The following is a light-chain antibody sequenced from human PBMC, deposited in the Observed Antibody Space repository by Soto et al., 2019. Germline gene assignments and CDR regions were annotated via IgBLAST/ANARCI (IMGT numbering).Light chain of an antibody. CDR2: DAS. V-gene: IGKV1-5*01. Sequence: DIQMTQSPSTLSASVGDRVTITCRASQSISSWLAWYQQKPGQAPKLLIYDASTLESGVPGRFSGSGVGTHFTLTISGFQPEDFATYHCQHYDSHSRAFGQGSKV. CDR1: QSISSW. J-gene: IGKJ1*01. CDR3: QHYDSHSRA.